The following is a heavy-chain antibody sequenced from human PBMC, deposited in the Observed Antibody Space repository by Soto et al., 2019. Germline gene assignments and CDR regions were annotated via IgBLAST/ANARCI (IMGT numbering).Heavy chain of an antibody. V-gene: IGHV3-23*01. CDR2: ISGSGDGT. J-gene: IGHJ6*02. CDR1: GFSVSDYA. CDR3: TKSRRSVLMVYGFGGMDV. D-gene: IGHD2-8*01. Sequence: LRLSCAASGFSVSDYAMSWVRQAPGKGLEWVSSISGSGDGTYYGDSVKGRFTLSRDTSQKTLYLQMNNLRGEDTAVYFCTKSRRSVLMVYGFGGMDVWGRGTTVTVS.